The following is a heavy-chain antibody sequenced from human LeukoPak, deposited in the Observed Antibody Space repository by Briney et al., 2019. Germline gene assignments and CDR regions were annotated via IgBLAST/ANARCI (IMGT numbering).Heavy chain of an antibody. CDR1: GFTFDDYA. J-gene: IGHJ4*02. Sequence: PGGSLRLSCAASGFTFDDYAMHWVRQAPGKGLEWVSLISGDGGSTYYADSVKGRFTISRDNSKNSLYLQMNSLRAEDTAVYYCARVVPPVWGQGTLVTVSS. CDR2: ISGDGGST. V-gene: IGHV3-43*02. D-gene: IGHD3-16*02. CDR3: ARVVPPV.